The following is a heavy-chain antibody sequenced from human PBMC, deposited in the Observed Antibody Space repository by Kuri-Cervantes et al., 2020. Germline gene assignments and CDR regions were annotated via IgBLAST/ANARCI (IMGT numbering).Heavy chain of an antibody. Sequence: ASVKVSCKASGGTFSSYAISWVRQAPGQGLEWMGWINPNSGGTNYAQKFQGRVTMTRDTSVSTAYMELSSLRSDDTAVYYRARENGKSYAYSLDYWGQGTLVTVSS. CDR1: GGTFSSYA. D-gene: IGHD5-18*01. J-gene: IGHJ4*02. CDR2: INPNSGGT. V-gene: IGHV1-2*02. CDR3: ARENGKSYAYSLDY.